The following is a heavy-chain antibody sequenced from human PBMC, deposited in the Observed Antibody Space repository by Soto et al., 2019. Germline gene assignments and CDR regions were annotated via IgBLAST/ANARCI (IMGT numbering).Heavy chain of an antibody. CDR2: IYHSGST. V-gene: IGHV4-4*02. CDR3: ARTYYDFWSGYWRWFDP. D-gene: IGHD3-3*01. Sequence: SETLSLTCAVSGGSISSSNWWSGVRQPPGKGLEWIGEIYHSGSTNYNPSLKSRVTISIDTSKNQFSLKLSSVTAADTAVYYCARTYYDFWSGYWRWFDPWGQGTLVTVSS. J-gene: IGHJ5*02. CDR1: GGSISSSNW.